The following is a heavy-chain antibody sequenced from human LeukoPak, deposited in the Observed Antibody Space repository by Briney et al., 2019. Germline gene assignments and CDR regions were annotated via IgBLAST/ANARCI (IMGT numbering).Heavy chain of an antibody. D-gene: IGHD5-24*01. CDR1: GYTFTGYY. V-gene: IGHV1-2*02. Sequence: RVASVKVSCKASGYTFTGYYMHWVRQAPGQGLEWMGWINPTSGGTIYAQKFQGRFTMTRDTSISTAYMELSRLTSDDTAVYYCATATKRGVDYGMDVWGQGTTVTVSS. J-gene: IGHJ6*02. CDR2: INPTSGGT. CDR3: ATATKRGVDYGMDV.